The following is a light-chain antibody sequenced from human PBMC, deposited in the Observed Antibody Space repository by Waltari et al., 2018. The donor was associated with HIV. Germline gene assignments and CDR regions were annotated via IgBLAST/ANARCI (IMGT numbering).Light chain of an antibody. Sequence: QSALTQPPSASGSRGQSVIISCTGTSSDVGAYNYVSWYQQYPGKAPKLIIFDVYKRPSGVPDRFFGSKSDNTASLTVSGLQAEDEAVYYCSSYAGSNILVFGGGTKVTVL. J-gene: IGLJ2*01. CDR1: SSDVGAYNY. V-gene: IGLV2-8*01. CDR2: DVY. CDR3: SSYAGSNILV.